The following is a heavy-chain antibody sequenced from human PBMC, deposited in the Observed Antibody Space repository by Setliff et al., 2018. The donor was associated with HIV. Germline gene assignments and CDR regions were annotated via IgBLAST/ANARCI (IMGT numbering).Heavy chain of an antibody. CDR3: ARLSLSLVRGIINSGDRFFDY. CDR2: IYYSGTT. Sequence: LSLTCTVSGASVNSNNYYWGWIRQPPGKGLEWIASIYYSGTTYYNPSLKSRVTISVDTSKNQFSLKLSSVTAADTAVYYCARLSLSLVRGIINSGDRFFDYWGQGSLVTVS. J-gene: IGHJ4*02. CDR1: GASVNSNNYY. V-gene: IGHV4-39*01. D-gene: IGHD3-10*01.